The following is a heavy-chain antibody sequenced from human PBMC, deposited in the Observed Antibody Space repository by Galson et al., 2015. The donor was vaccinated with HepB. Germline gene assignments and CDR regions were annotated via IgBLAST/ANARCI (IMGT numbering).Heavy chain of an antibody. CDR2: INACNVDT. Sequence: SVKVSCKASGGTFTNYAIHWVRQAPGQRLEWMGGINACNVDTRYSQKFQGRVTFTRDTSASTAYMELTSLRSEDAAVYYCARASEGGYPLRYLGQVTLVTVYS. D-gene: IGHD2-2*01. V-gene: IGHV1-3*01. J-gene: IGHJ4*02. CDR3: ARASEGGYPLRY. CDR1: GGTFTNYA.